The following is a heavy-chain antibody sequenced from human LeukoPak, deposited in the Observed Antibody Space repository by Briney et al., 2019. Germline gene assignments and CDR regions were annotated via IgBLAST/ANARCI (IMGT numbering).Heavy chain of an antibody. CDR2: ISGGSGST. CDR3: AKEGYYYYYYMDV. J-gene: IGHJ6*03. V-gene: IGHV3-23*01. Sequence: GGSLRLSCAASGFTFSNYVMTWVRQAPGKGLEWVSGISGGSGSTYYADSVKGRFTISRDNSKNMLYLQMNSLRVEDTAVYYCAKEGYYYYYYMDVWGKGTTVTVSS. CDR1: GFTFSNYV.